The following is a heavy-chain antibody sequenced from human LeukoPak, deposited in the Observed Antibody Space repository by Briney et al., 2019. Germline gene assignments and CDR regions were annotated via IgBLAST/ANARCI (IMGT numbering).Heavy chain of an antibody. CDR3: ARHIGRILWWSGYFDY. J-gene: IGHJ4*02. V-gene: IGHV4-59*10. CDR1: GGSFSGYY. D-gene: IGHD2-21*01. CDR2: IYTSGST. Sequence: SETLSLTCAVYGGSFSGYYWSWIRQPAGKGLEWIGRIYTSGSTNYNPSLKSRVTISVDTSKNQFSLKLSSVTAADTAVYYCARHIGRILWWSGYFDYWGQGTLVTVSS.